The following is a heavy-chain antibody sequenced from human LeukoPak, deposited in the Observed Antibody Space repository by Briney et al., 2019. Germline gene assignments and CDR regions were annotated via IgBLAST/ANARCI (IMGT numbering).Heavy chain of an antibody. D-gene: IGHD3-22*01. CDR3: AKQFQIGVNYFDY. Sequence: PGGSLRLSCAASGFTFSSYSMNWVRQAPGKGLEWVSSISSSSSYIYYADSVKGRFTISRDNAKNSLYLQMNSPRAEDTAVYYCAKQFQIGVNYFDYWGQGTPVTVSS. CDR1: GFTFSSYS. CDR2: ISSSSSYI. J-gene: IGHJ4*02. V-gene: IGHV3-21*01.